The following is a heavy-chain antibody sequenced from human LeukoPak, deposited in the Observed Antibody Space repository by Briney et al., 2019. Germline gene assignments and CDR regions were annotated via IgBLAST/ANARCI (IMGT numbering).Heavy chain of an antibody. CDR1: GFTFSSYS. V-gene: IGHV3-21*01. D-gene: IGHD6-19*01. Sequence: GGSLRLSCAASGFTFSSYSMNWVRQAPGKGLEWVSSISSSSSYIYYADSVKGRFTISRDNTKNSLYLQMNSLRAEDTAVYYCARDRGSGPFDYWGQGTLVTVSS. J-gene: IGHJ4*02. CDR2: ISSSSSYI. CDR3: ARDRGSGPFDY.